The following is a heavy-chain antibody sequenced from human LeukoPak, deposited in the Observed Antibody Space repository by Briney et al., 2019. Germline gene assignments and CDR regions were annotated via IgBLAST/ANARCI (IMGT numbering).Heavy chain of an antibody. CDR3: ARDPSTAMGYYYYYYMDV. CDR2: ISYDGSNK. D-gene: IGHD5-18*01. CDR1: GFTFSSYA. Sequence: GGSLRLSCAASGFTFSSYAMHWVRQAPGKGLEWVAVISYDGSNKYYADSVKGRFTISRDNSKNTLYLQMNSLRAEDTAVYYCARDPSTAMGYYYYYYMDVWGKGTTVTISS. J-gene: IGHJ6*03. V-gene: IGHV3-30*04.